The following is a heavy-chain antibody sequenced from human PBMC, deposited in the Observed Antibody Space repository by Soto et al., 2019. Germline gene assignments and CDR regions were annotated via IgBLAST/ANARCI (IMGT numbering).Heavy chain of an antibody. J-gene: IGHJ4*02. V-gene: IGHV3-23*01. D-gene: IGHD6-19*01. CDR1: GFNFGDYT. Sequence: QLLESGGGLVQPGGSRRLSCAASGFNFGDYTMTWVRQAPGKGLVWMSTISGGGGNSYYADVVKGRFTITRDNSKNTLYLQMNSLKGEDTALYYCAKETFGVGWTLDFWGQGTLVTVSS. CDR3: AKETFGVGWTLDF. CDR2: ISGGGGNS.